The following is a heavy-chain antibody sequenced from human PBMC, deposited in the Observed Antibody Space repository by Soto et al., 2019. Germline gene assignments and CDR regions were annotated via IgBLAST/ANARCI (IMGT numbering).Heavy chain of an antibody. V-gene: IGHV1-69*06. J-gene: IGHJ6*02. CDR1: GVTFSSYA. CDR3: AREEGTGYYYYGMDV. Sequence: SVKVSCKASGVTFSSYAISWVLQAPGQGLEWMGGIIPIFGTANYAQKFQGRVTITADKSTSTAYMELSSLRSEDTAVYYCAREEGTGYYYYGMDVWGQGTTVTVSS. CDR2: IIPIFGTA.